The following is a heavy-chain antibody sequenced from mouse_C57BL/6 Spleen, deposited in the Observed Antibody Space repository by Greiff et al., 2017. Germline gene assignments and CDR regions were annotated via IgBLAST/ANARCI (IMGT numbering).Heavy chain of an antibody. V-gene: IGHV1-7*01. D-gene: IGHD4-1*02. Sequence: QVQLQQSGAELAKPGASVKLSCKASGYTFTSYWMHWVKQRPGQGLEWIGYINPSSGYTTYNQKFKAKATLTADKSSSTAYMQLSSLPYEYSAVYYCAREPNSYYFDYWGQGTTLTVSS. CDR2: INPSSGYT. J-gene: IGHJ2*01. CDR3: AREPNSYYFDY. CDR1: GYTFTSYW.